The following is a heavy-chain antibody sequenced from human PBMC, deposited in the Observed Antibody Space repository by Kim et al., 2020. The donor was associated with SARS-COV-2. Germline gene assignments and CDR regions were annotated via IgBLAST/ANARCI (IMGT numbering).Heavy chain of an antibody. CDR1: GFTFSSYS. CDR3: ATPRTAIFDV. Sequence: GGSLRLSCAASGFTFSSYSMSWVRQAPGKGLEWVSVICSGGSTTYYADVMKGLFTISSDNSNNTLHLQISILRADDTAVYYCATPRTAIFDV. J-gene: IGHJ3*01. CDR2: ICSGGSTT. V-gene: IGHV3-23*03. D-gene: IGHD5-18*01.